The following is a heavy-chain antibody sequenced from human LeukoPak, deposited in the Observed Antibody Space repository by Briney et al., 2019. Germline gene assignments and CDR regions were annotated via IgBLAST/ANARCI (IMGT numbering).Heavy chain of an antibody. CDR1: GGAISSSNYY. V-gene: IGHV4-39*01. CDR2: IYYSGST. J-gene: IGHJ4*02. CDR3: ARRRYFGSGTYDH. Sequence: SETLSLTCTVSGGAISSSNYYWGWIRQPPGKGLEWIGTIYYSGSTYHNPSLESRVTMYVDTSKNQFSLELTSVTAADTAVYFCARRRYFGSGTYDHWGQGTLVTVSS. D-gene: IGHD3-10*01.